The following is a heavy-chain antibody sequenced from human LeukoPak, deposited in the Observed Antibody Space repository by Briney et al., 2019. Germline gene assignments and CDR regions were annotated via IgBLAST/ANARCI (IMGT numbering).Heavy chain of an antibody. Sequence: GGSLRLSCAASGFTFSSYGMHWVRQAPGKGLEWVAFIRYDGSNKYYADSVKGRFTISRDNSKNTLYLQMNSLRAEDTAVYYCAKVGSLYCSSTSCAYFDYWGQGTLVTVSS. V-gene: IGHV3-30*02. CDR2: IRYDGSNK. D-gene: IGHD2-2*01. CDR1: GFTFSSYG. CDR3: AKVGSLYCSSTSCAYFDY. J-gene: IGHJ4*02.